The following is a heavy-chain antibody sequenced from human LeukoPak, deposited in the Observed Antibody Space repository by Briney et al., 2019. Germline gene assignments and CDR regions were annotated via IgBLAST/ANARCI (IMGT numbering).Heavy chain of an antibody. D-gene: IGHD6-13*01. J-gene: IGHJ3*02. CDR1: GFTFSSYS. CDR2: ISSSSSYI. CDR3: ARVRAAAAAFDI. V-gene: IGHV3-21*01. Sequence: GGSLRLSCAASGFTFSSYSMNWVRQAPGKGLEWVSSISSSSSYIYYAGSVKGRFTISRDNAKNSLYLQMNSLRAVDTAVYYCARVRAAAAAFDIWGQGTMVTVSS.